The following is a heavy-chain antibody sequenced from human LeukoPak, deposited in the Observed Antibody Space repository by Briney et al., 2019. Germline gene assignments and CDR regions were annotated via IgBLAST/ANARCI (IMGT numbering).Heavy chain of an antibody. D-gene: IGHD6-13*01. J-gene: IGHJ4*02. CDR2: INPKTGDT. CDR3: ARVLPTSAGTRSFDY. V-gene: IGHV1-2*02. CDR1: GYTLIGYY. Sequence: GASVKVSCKASGYTLIGYYMHWLRQARGQGLEWMGWINPKTGDTKYAQKFQGRVTLTRDTTIGTAHLELSRLTADDTAVYYCARVLPTSAGTRSFDYWGQGTQVTVSS.